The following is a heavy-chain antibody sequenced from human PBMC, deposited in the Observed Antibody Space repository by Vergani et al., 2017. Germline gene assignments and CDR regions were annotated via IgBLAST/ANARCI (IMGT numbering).Heavy chain of an antibody. J-gene: IGHJ4*02. CDR3: ARNTTYTDS. V-gene: IGHV5-51*03. CDR2: IYPADSDT. Sequence: EVELVQSGPEMRKPGESLKIFCKGSEYSFGNYWIGWVRQMPGKGLEWMGIIYPADSDTRYSPSFQGQVTISSDKSISTPFLQWDSLKASDTALYYCARNTTYTDSGGQGTLVTVSS. D-gene: IGHD1-1*01. CDR1: EYSFGNYW.